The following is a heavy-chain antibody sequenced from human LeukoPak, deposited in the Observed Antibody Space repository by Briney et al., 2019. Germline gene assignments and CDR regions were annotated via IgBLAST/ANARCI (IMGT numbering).Heavy chain of an antibody. CDR1: GFTFSDYY. Sequence: GGSLRLSCAASGFTFSDYYMSWIRQAPGKGLEWVSYISSSGSTIYYADSVKGRFTISGDNAKNSLYLQMNSLRAEDTAVYYCARDLPYYYDSSGFDYWGQGTLVTVSS. V-gene: IGHV3-11*01. CDR2: ISSSGSTI. J-gene: IGHJ4*02. CDR3: ARDLPYYYDSSGFDY. D-gene: IGHD3-22*01.